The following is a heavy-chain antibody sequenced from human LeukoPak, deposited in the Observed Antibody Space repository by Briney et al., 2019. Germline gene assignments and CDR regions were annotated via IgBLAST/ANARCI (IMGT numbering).Heavy chain of an antibody. CDR3: ARGTMKKEGMDV. CDR2: IYYSGST. V-gene: IGHV4-61*05. J-gene: IGHJ6*02. CDR1: GGSISSSSYY. D-gene: IGHD3-22*01. Sequence: SETLSLTCTVSGGSISSSSYYWGWIRQPPGKGLEWIGYIYYSGSTNYNPSLKSRVTISVDTSKNQFSLKLSSVTAADTAVYYCARGTMKKEGMDVWGQGTTVTVSS.